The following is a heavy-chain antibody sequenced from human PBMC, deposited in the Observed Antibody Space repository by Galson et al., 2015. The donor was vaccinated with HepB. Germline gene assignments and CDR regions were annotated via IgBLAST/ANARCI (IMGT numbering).Heavy chain of an antibody. V-gene: IGHV3-23*01. CDR1: GFTFSTYA. Sequence: SLRLSCAASGFTFSTYAMSWVRQAPGKGLEWVSTISGSGVTTYYADSVEGRFTISRDNSKNTLYLQLNSLRAEDTAVYYCAKDRTAAGTGGDAFDIWGQGTMVTVSS. D-gene: IGHD6-13*01. J-gene: IGHJ3*02. CDR3: AKDRTAAGTGGDAFDI. CDR2: ISGSGVTT.